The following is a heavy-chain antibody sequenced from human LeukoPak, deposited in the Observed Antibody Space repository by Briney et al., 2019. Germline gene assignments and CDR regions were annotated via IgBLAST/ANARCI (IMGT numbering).Heavy chain of an antibody. CDR3: ARGYCSSTSSYSYYMDV. CDR2: INHSGST. J-gene: IGHJ6*03. Sequence: KPSETLSLTCAVYGGSFSGYYWSWIRQPPGKGLEWIGEINHSGSTNYNPSLKSRVTISVDTSKNQFSLNLSSVTAADTAVYYCARGYCSSTSSYSYYMDVWGKGTTVTVSS. V-gene: IGHV4-34*01. CDR1: GGSFSGYY. D-gene: IGHD2-2*01.